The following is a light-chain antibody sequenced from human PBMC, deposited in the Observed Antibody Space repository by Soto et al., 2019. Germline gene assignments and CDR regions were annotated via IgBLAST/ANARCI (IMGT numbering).Light chain of an antibody. CDR1: QSLVYSDGNTY. J-gene: IGKJ3*01. Sequence: DVVLTQSPLALPVTLGQPASISCRSSQSLVYSDGNTYLNWFHQRPGQSPRRLIYRVSTRDSGVPDRFSGSGSGTDFTLTISRVEAEDVGVYYCMQGTHWPPITFGPGTKVDIK. CDR3: MQGTHWPPIT. V-gene: IGKV2-30*01. CDR2: RVS.